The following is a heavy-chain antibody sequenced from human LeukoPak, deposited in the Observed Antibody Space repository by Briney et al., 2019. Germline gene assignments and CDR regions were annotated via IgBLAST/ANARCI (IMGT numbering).Heavy chain of an antibody. Sequence: SVKVSCKASGGPFSSYAISWVRQAPGQGLEWMGGIIPIFGTANYAQKFQGRVTITADKSTSTAYMELSSLRSEDTAVYYCARESSTRTVAGLYYFDYWGQGTLVTVSS. J-gene: IGHJ4*02. V-gene: IGHV1-69*06. CDR2: IIPIFGTA. CDR1: GGPFSSYA. D-gene: IGHD6-19*01. CDR3: ARESSTRTVAGLYYFDY.